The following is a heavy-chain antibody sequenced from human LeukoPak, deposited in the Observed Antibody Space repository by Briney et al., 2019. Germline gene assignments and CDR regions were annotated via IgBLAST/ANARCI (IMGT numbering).Heavy chain of an antibody. D-gene: IGHD3-10*01. V-gene: IGHV1-2*02. Sequence: ASVKVSCKASGYTFTGYYMHWGRQAPGQGREGMGGINPNSGGTNYAQKFQGRVTMTRETSISTAYMELSRPRSDDTDVYYCAREVRPDYYYYGMDVWGQGTTVTVSS. J-gene: IGHJ6*02. CDR1: GYTFTGYY. CDR2: INPNSGGT. CDR3: AREVRPDYYYYGMDV.